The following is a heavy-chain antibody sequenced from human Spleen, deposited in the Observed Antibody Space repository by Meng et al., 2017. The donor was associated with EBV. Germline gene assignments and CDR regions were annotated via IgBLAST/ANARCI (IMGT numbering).Heavy chain of an antibody. CDR2: INASNGDT. CDR1: GYTFTTYA. CDR3: ARDGNTVAVLY. J-gene: IGHJ4*02. Sequence: QVLLVQTGAEVKTPGASVTVSCKATGYTFTTYAMHWVRQAPGQRPEWMGWINASNGDTKYSQKFQDRITITSDTSANTAYMELSSLRPEDTAVYYCARDGNTVAVLYWGQGTLVTVSS. D-gene: IGHD6-19*01. V-gene: IGHV1-3*01.